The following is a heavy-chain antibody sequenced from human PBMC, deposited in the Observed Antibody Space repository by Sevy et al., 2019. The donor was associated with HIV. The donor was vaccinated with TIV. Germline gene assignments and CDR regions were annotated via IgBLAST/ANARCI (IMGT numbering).Heavy chain of an antibody. CDR3: ARDTYCSSTSCYDGWFDP. V-gene: IGHV3-21*01. J-gene: IGHJ5*02. CDR2: ISSSSSYI. Sequence: GESLKISCAASGFTFSSYSMNWVRQAPGKGLEWVSSISSSSSYIYYADSVKGRFTISRDNAKNSLYLQMNSLRAEDTAVYYCARDTYCSSTSCYDGWFDPWGQGTLVTVSS. D-gene: IGHD2-2*01. CDR1: GFTFSSYS.